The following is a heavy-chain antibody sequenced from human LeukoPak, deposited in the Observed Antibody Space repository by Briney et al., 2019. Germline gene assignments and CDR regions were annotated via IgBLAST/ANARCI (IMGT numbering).Heavy chain of an antibody. D-gene: IGHD3-10*01. J-gene: IGHJ4*02. CDR3: AKGLYYYGSGSSPSFDY. Sequence: GGSLRLSCAVSGFIFSSYGMHWVRQAPGKGLEWVAVISSDGSNKYSADSVKGRFTISRDNSKNTLYLQMNSLRAEDTAVYYCAKGLYYYGSGSSPSFDYWGQGTLVTVSS. V-gene: IGHV3-30*18. CDR2: ISSDGSNK. CDR1: GFIFSSYG.